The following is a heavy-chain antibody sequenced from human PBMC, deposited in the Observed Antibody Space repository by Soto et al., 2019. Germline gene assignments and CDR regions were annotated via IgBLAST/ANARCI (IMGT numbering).Heavy chain of an antibody. D-gene: IGHD3-9*01. J-gene: IGHJ4*02. Sequence: QVQLVQSGAEVKKPGASVKVSCKVSGYTLTELSMHWVRQAPGKGLEWMGGFDPEDGETIYAPKFPGRIIMTEDKPTGRAYIELSSLRSQDTSVYYCATDTGSYYIMTGFSGWGQGTLVTVS. CDR2: FDPEDGET. CDR1: GYTLTELS. V-gene: IGHV1-24*01. CDR3: ATDTGSYYIMTGFSG.